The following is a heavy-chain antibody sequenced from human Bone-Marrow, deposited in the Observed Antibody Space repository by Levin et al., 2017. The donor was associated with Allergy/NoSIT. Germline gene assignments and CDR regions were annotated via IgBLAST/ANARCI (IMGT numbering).Heavy chain of an antibody. D-gene: IGHD1-26*01. CDR3: AREGEFISGADY. J-gene: IGHJ4*02. Sequence: PGGSLRLSCAASGFTFSNYWMSWVRQAPGKGLEWVANIKQDGSEKYYVDSAKGRFTISRDNARNSLYLQMSSLRAEDTAVYYCAREGEFISGADYWGQGTLVTVSS. CDR1: GFTFSNYW. CDR2: IKQDGSEK. V-gene: IGHV3-7*01.